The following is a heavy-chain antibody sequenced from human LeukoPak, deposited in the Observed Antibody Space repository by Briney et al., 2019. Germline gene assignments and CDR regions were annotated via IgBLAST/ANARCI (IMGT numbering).Heavy chain of an antibody. CDR1: GFTFSTYW. Sequence: GGSLRLSCAGSGFTFSTYWISWVRQAPGKGLEWVANIKQDGSEKYYVDSVKGRFTISRDNAKNSLYLQMNSLRGEDTAIYYCAREEDNSDQYLREDYWGQGTLVTVSS. J-gene: IGHJ4*02. CDR2: IKQDGSEK. CDR3: AREEDNSDQYLREDY. V-gene: IGHV3-7*01. D-gene: IGHD4-17*01.